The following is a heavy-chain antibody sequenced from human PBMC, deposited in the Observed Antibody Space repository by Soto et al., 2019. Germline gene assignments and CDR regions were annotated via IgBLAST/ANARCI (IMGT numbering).Heavy chain of an antibody. CDR1: GGSIRTTIYY. CDR3: ARPYASGWFGRNAFDF. V-gene: IGHV4-39*01. D-gene: IGHD6-19*01. Sequence: SETLSLTCTVSGGSIRTTIYYWGWIRQPPGKGLEWIGSIYYSGSSYFNPSLKSRVTISVDTSKNQFSVKLTSVTAADTAVYYCARPYASGWFGRNAFDFWGQGILVTVSS. J-gene: IGHJ4*02. CDR2: IYYSGSS.